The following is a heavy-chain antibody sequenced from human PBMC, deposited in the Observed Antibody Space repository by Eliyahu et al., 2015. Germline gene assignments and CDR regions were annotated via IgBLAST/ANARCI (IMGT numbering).Heavy chain of an antibody. D-gene: IGHD5-12*01. CDR3: AKVVLIVAMFDAFDI. CDR1: GFTXSXYA. J-gene: IGHJ3*02. V-gene: IGHV3-23*01. Sequence: EVQLLESGGGLVQPGGSLXLSCAAXGFTXSXYAMSWVRQAPGKGLEWVSAISGSGGSTYYADSVKGRFTISRDNSKNTLYLQMNSLRAEDTAVYYCAKVVLIVAMFDAFDIWGQGTMVTVSS. CDR2: ISGSGGST.